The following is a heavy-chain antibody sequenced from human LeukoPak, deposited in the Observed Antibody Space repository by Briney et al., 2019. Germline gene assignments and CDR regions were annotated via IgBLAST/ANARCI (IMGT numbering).Heavy chain of an antibody. D-gene: IGHD4-23*01. Sequence: ASVKVSCKASGYTFTGYYMHWVRQAPGQGLEWMGWINPNTGGTNYAQKFQGRVTMTRDTSISTAYMELSRLRSDDTAVYYCARVAGNAGLGACDIWGQGKMVTVSS. V-gene: IGHV1-2*02. CDR2: INPNTGGT. J-gene: IGHJ3*02. CDR1: GYTFTGYY. CDR3: ARVAGNAGLGACDI.